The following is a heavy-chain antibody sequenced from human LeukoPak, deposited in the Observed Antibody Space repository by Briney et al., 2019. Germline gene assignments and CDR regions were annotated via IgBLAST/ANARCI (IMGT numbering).Heavy chain of an antibody. Sequence: KPSETLSLTCAVYGGSFSGYYWSWIRQPPGKGLEWIGEINHSGSTNYNPSLKSRVTISVDTSKNQFSLKLSSVTAADTAVYYCARLIRPGWFDPWGQGTLVTVSS. V-gene: IGHV4-34*01. CDR1: GGSFSGYY. CDR2: INHSGST. D-gene: IGHD1-14*01. J-gene: IGHJ5*02. CDR3: ARLIRPGWFDP.